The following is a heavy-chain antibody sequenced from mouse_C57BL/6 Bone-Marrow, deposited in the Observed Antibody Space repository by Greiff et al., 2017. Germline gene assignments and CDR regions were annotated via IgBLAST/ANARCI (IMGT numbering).Heavy chain of an antibody. D-gene: IGHD2-3*01. CDR2: ISSGSSTI. CDR1: GFTFSDCG. J-gene: IGHJ1*03. V-gene: IGHV5-17*01. Sequence: EVKLVESGGGLVKPGGSLKLSCAASGFTFSDCGMHWVRQAPEKGLEWVAYISSGSSTIYYADTVKGRFTISRDNAKNTLFLQMTSLRSEDTAMYYCARWLLRWYCDVWGTGTTVTVSS. CDR3: ARWLLRWYCDV.